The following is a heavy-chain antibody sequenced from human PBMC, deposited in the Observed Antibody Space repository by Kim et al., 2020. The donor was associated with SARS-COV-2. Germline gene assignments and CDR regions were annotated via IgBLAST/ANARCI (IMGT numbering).Heavy chain of an antibody. CDR1: GGSISSGSYY. Sequence: SETLSLTCTVSGGSISSGSYYWSWIRQPAGKGLEWIGSIYTSGSTNYNPSLKSRVTISVDTSKNQFSLKLSSGTAADTAVYYCARAYYGSWSVYYYYYGIDVWGQGTTVTVSS. J-gene: IGHJ6*02. CDR2: IYTSGST. CDR3: ARAYYGSWSVYYYYYGIDV. V-gene: IGHV4-61*02. D-gene: IGHD3-10*01.